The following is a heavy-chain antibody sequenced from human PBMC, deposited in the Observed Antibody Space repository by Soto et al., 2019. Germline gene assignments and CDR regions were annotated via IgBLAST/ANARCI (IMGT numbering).Heavy chain of an antibody. D-gene: IGHD5-12*01. J-gene: IGHJ4*02. CDR2: IYYSGST. CDR3: ARVPMGGYDYYYYLDY. Sequence: PSETLSLTCIVSGGSINSYYWSWIRQPPGKGLEWIGYIYYSGSTSYNPSLKSRVTISVDTSKNQFSLKLTSVTAADTAVYYCARVPMGGYDYYYYLDYWGQGALVTVSS. CDR1: GGSINSYY. V-gene: IGHV4-59*01.